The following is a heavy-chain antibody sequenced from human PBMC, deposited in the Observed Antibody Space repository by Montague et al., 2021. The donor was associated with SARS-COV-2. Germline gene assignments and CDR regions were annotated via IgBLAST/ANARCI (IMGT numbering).Heavy chain of an antibody. CDR3: ARIGRQQLVRLSGMDV. J-gene: IGHJ6*02. Sequence: SETLSLTCTVSGGSISSSSYYWGWIRQPPGKGLEWIGSIYYSGSTSSNPSLKSRVPISVDTSKNQFSLKLSSVTAADTAVYYCARIGRQQLVRLSGMDVWGQGTTVTVSS. CDR2: IYYSGST. D-gene: IGHD6-13*01. CDR1: GGSISSSSYY. V-gene: IGHV4-39*07.